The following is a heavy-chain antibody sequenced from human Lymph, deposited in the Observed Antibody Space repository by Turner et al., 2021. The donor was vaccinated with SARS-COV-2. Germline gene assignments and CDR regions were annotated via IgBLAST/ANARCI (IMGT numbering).Heavy chain of an antibody. D-gene: IGHD2-21*02. CDR1: GGPMNSNY. V-gene: IGHV4-59*01. Sequence: VQLQESGPRLVQPLETLSLTCTVSGGPMNSNYWSWSRQPPGKRLEWIGYIYYRGSTNYNPSLKSRVTISVDTSKNQFSLKRTSVTAADTAIYYCARETVNNWVDPWGQGILVTVSS. J-gene: IGHJ5*02. CDR3: ARETVNNWVDP. CDR2: IYYRGST.